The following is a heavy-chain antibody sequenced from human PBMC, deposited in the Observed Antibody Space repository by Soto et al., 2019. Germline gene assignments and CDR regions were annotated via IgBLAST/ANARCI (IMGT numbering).Heavy chain of an antibody. D-gene: IGHD6-19*01. CDR3: RQWLVPQDAFDI. CDR1: GYTFTSYA. Sequence: SVKVSCKASGYTFTSYAIHWVRQAPGQGLEWMGRIIPILGIANYAQKFQGRVTITADKSTSTAYMELSSLRSEDTAVYYCRQWLVPQDAFDIWGQGTMVTVSS. CDR2: IIPILGIA. J-gene: IGHJ3*02. V-gene: IGHV1-69*04.